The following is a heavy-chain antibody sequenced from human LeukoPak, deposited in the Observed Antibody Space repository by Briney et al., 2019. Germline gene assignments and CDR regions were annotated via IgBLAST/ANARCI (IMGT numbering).Heavy chain of an antibody. Sequence: GGSLRLSCAASGFTFSSYSMNWVRQAPGKGLEWVSSISSGSSYIYYADSVKGRFTISRDNAKNSLYLQMNSLRAEDTAVYYCTRAGGYYYYYMDVWGKGTTVTVSS. CDR2: ISSGSSYI. CDR1: GFTFSSYS. V-gene: IGHV3-21*01. J-gene: IGHJ6*03. CDR3: TRAGGYYYYYMDV.